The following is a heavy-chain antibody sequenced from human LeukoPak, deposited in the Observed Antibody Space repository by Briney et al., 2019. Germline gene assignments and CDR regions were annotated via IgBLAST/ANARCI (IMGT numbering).Heavy chain of an antibody. J-gene: IGHJ3*01. D-gene: IGHD5-12*01. Sequence: SETLSLTCTVSGGSISSSSYYWGWIRQPPGKGLEWLGSIYYSGTTYYNPSLKSRVTISVDPYKNQSSLRLSAVTAADTAVYYCADLDVVARDAFDGWGQGIMVTVSS. CDR1: GGSISSSSYY. CDR3: ADLDVVARDAFDG. CDR2: IYYSGTT. V-gene: IGHV4-39*01.